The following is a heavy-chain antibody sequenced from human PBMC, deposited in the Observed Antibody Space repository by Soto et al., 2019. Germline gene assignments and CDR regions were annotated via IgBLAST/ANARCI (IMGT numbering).Heavy chain of an antibody. Sequence: PSETLSLTCTVSGGSVSSGSYYWSWIRQPPGKGLEWIGSIYYSGSTYHNPSLKSRVTISVDTSKNQFSLNLSSVTAADTAVYYCARHRNYYYYGMDVWGQGTTVTVSS. CDR2: IYYSGST. CDR3: ARHRNYYYYGMDV. J-gene: IGHJ6*02. V-gene: IGHV4-39*01. CDR1: GGSVSSGSYY.